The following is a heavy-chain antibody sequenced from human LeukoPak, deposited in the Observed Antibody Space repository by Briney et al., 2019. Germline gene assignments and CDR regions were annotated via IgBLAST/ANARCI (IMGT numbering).Heavy chain of an antibody. CDR2: IYYSGST. D-gene: IGHD3-10*01. Sequence: SETLSLTCTVSGGSISSGGYYWSWIRQHPGKGLEWIGYIYYSGSTYYNPSLKSRVTISVDTSKNQFSLKLSSVTAADTAVYYCARDYYGSGSPPHKYNWFDPWGQGTLVTVSS. J-gene: IGHJ5*02. V-gene: IGHV4-31*03. CDR3: ARDYYGSGSPPHKYNWFDP. CDR1: GGSISSGGYY.